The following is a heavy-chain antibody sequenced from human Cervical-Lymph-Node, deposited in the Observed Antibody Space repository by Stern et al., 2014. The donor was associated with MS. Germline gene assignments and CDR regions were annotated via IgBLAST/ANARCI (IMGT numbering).Heavy chain of an antibody. D-gene: IGHD2-2*01. V-gene: IGHV3-64*01. J-gene: IGHJ4*02. CDR2: ISSNGGST. CDR3: ARVERVPAAPDY. CDR1: GFTFSSYA. Sequence: EVQLVESGGGLVQPGGSLRLSCAASGFTFSSYAMHWVRQAPGKGLEYVSAISSNGGSTYYANSVKGRFTISRDNSKNTLYLQMGSLRAEDMAVYYCARVERVPAAPDYWGQGTLVTVSS.